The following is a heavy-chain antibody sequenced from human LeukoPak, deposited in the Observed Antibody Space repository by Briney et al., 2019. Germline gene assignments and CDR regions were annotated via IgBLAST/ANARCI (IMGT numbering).Heavy chain of an antibody. J-gene: IGHJ4*02. V-gene: IGHV3-23*01. D-gene: IGHD2-2*01. Sequence: GGSLRLSCAASGFTFSDYFMNWIRQAPGKGLEWVSAISGSGGSTYYADSVKGRFTISRDNSKNTLYLQMNSLRAEDTAVYYCAKDEYCSSTSCAYDYWGQGTLVTVSS. CDR2: ISGSGGST. CDR3: AKDEYCSSTSCAYDY. CDR1: GFTFSDYF.